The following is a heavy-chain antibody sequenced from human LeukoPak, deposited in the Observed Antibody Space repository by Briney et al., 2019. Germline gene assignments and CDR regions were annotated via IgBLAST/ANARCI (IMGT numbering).Heavy chain of an antibody. Sequence: PSETLSLTCTVSGGSISSYYWSWIRQPPGKGLEWIGYIYYSGSTNYNPSLKSRVTISVDTSKNQFSLKLSSVTAADTAVYYCARESIAAAGNWFDPWGKGTLVTVSS. V-gene: IGHV4-59*01. CDR3: ARESIAAAGNWFDP. J-gene: IGHJ5*02. CDR2: IYYSGST. D-gene: IGHD6-13*01. CDR1: GGSISSYY.